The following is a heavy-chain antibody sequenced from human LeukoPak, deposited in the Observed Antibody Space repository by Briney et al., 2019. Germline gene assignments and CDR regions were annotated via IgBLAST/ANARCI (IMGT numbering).Heavy chain of an antibody. Sequence: GASVKVSCKASGYTFTGYYMHWVRQAPGQGLEWMGWINPNSGGTNYAQKFQGRVTMTRDMSTTTDYMELSSLRSEDTAVYYCARDNSIGGRGWWFDPWGQGTLVTVSS. V-gene: IGHV1-2*02. D-gene: IGHD4-23*01. CDR2: INPNSGGT. CDR3: ARDNSIGGRGWWFDP. CDR1: GYTFTGYY. J-gene: IGHJ5*02.